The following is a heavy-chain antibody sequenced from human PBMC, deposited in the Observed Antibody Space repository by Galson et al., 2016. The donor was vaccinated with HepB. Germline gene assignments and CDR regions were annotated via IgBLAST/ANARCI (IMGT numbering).Heavy chain of an antibody. CDR2: IGKTEDT. Sequence: SLRLSCAASGFTFSRSDMHWVRQPTGKGLEWVSAIGKTEDTYYADSVKGRFTISRENARNSLYLQMDSLRAGDTAVYYCVREGYSSAWDDWFLDVWGRGTLVTVSS. CDR3: VREGYSSAWDDWFLDV. J-gene: IGHJ2*01. D-gene: IGHD6-19*01. V-gene: IGHV3-13*04. CDR1: GFTFSRSD.